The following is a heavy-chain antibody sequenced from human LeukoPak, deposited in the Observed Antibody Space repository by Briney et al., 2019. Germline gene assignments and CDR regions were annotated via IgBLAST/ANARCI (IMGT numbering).Heavy chain of an antibody. Sequence: PGGSLRLSCVASGFTLSNSWMHWVRQAPGKGLLWVSRINTDGTNIKYADSVKGRFTISRDNAKNTLYLQMHTLSAEDTAVYYCARDQTQAGPTTVDYWGQGTLVTVSS. J-gene: IGHJ4*02. CDR2: INTDGTNI. CDR3: ARDQTQAGPTTVDY. V-gene: IGHV3-74*03. D-gene: IGHD1-14*01. CDR1: GFTLSNSW.